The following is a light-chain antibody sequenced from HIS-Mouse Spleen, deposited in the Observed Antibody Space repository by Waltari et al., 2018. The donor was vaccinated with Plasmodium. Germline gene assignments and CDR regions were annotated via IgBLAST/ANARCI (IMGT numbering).Light chain of an antibody. Sequence: EIVMTQSPATLSVSPGERATISCRASQSVSSNFAWYQQKPGQAPRLLIYGASTSATGIPARFSGSGSGTEFTLTISSLQSEDFAVYYCQPYNNWSFTFGPGTKVDIK. CDR3: QPYNNWSFT. V-gene: IGKV3-15*01. CDR2: GAS. J-gene: IGKJ3*01. CDR1: QSVSSN.